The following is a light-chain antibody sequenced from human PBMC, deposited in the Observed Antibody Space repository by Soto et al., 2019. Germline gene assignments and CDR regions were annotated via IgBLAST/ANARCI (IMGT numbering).Light chain of an antibody. Sequence: QSALTQPASVSGSPGQSITISCTGTSSDVGGYKYVSWYQQHPGEAPKLMIYDVSNRPSGVSNRFSGSKSGNTASLTISGLQAEDEPDYYCSSYTSSSTRVFGTGTKLTVL. J-gene: IGLJ1*01. CDR1: SSDVGGYKY. CDR2: DVS. CDR3: SSYTSSSTRV. V-gene: IGLV2-14*01.